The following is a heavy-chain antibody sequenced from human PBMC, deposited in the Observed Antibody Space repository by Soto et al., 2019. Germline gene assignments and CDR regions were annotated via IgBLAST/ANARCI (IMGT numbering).Heavy chain of an antibody. V-gene: IGHV1-3*01. CDR2: INPDNGNT. CDR3: ARGIATGQLDP. Sequence: ASVKVSCKASGYTFTRYTMNWVRQAPGQRLEWMGWINPDNGNTKSSQKFQDRVIITRDTSASTAYMDLSSLRSEDTAVYYCARGIATGQLDPWGQGTLVTVTS. CDR1: GYTFTRYT. J-gene: IGHJ5*02. D-gene: IGHD2-15*01.